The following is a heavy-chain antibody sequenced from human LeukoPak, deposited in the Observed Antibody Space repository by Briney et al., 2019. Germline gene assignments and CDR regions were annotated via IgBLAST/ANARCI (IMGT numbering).Heavy chain of an antibody. V-gene: IGHV3-15*01. Sequence: PGGSLRLACVDSGFTFTNAWMSWVRQAPGKGLEWIGRIKSKTDGETTNYAEPVRGRFTISRDDSKSAVYLQMNSLKIEDTAVYYCTTDLGTYYHGSQRLIPIDYWGQGTLVTVSS. D-gene: IGHD3-10*01. CDR2: IKSKTDGETT. CDR1: GFTFTNAW. J-gene: IGHJ4*02. CDR3: TTDLGTYYHGSQRLIPIDY.